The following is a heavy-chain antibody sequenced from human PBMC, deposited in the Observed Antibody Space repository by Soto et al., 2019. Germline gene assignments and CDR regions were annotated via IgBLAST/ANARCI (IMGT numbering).Heavy chain of an antibody. J-gene: IGHJ5*02. CDR1: GFTFSSYS. CDR3: ARDPSVYCSGGSCYSPHWFDP. D-gene: IGHD2-15*01. CDR2: ISSSSSYI. V-gene: IGHV3-21*01. Sequence: GGSLRLSCAASGFTFSSYSMNWARQAPGKGLEWVSSISSSSSYIYYADSVKGRFTISRDNAKNSLYLQMNSLRAEDTAVYYCARDPSVYCSGGSCYSPHWFDPWGQGTLVTVSS.